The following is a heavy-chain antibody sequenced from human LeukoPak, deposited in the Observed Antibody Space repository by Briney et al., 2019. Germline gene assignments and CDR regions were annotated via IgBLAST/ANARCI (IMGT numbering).Heavy chain of an antibody. Sequence: ASVKVSCKASGYTFTGYYMHWVRQAPGQGLEWMGWINPNSGGTNYAQKFQGRVTMTRDTSISTAYMELSRLRFDDTAVYYCARDLYYYDSSGLGPWGQGTLVTVSS. CDR3: ARDLYYYDSSGLGP. J-gene: IGHJ5*02. V-gene: IGHV1-2*02. CDR2: INPNSGGT. CDR1: GYTFTGYY. D-gene: IGHD3-22*01.